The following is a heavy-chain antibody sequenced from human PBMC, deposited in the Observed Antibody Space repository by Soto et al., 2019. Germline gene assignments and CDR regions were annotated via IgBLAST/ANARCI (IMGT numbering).Heavy chain of an antibody. J-gene: IGHJ6*02. V-gene: IGHV3-23*01. Sequence: EVQLLESGGGLVQPGGSLRLSCAASGFTFSSYAMSWVRQAPGKGLEWVSAISGSGGSTYYADSVKGRFTISRDNAKNSLYLQMNSLRDEDTAVYYCARRYCSSTSCSAYGMDVWGQGTTVTVSS. CDR2: ISGSGGST. CDR3: ARRYCSSTSCSAYGMDV. D-gene: IGHD2-2*01. CDR1: GFTFSSYA.